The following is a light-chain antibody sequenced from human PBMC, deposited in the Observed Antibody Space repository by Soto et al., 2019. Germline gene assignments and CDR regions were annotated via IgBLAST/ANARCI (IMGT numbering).Light chain of an antibody. Sequence: QSALTQPSSVSESPGQSVTISCTGTSSDVGGYDYLSWYQQHPGKAPKLMIYDVTKRPSGVPDRFSGSKSGNTASLTISGLQTEDEADYYCCSYAGSYTYVFGTGTKLTVL. V-gene: IGLV2-11*01. CDR2: DVT. CDR1: SSDVGGYDY. CDR3: CSYAGSYTYV. J-gene: IGLJ1*01.